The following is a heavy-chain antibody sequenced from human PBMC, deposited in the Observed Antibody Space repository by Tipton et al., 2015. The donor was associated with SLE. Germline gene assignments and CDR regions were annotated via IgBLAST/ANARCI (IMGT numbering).Heavy chain of an antibody. D-gene: IGHD4-11*01. CDR2: IYTGGTT. J-gene: IGHJ5*02. CDR3: ARGDYSNYLREKWFDP. Sequence: TLSLTCNVSGGSISSGSYYWTWIRQPAGKGLEWIGHIYTGGTTNYGPPLKSRVIISVDTSKNQFFLKLSSMTATDTAVYYCARGDYSNYLREKWFDPWGQGTLVTVSS. V-gene: IGHV4-61*09. CDR1: GGSISSGSYY.